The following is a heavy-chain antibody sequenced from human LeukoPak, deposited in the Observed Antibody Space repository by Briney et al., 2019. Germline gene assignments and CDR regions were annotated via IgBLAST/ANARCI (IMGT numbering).Heavy chain of an antibody. D-gene: IGHD6-13*01. CDR3: ARRPLGSSLDY. CDR1: DDSISTSSYY. J-gene: IGHJ4*02. V-gene: IGHV4-39*01. CDR2: IYYSGST. Sequence: SETLSLTCSVSDDSISTSSYYWGWIRQPPGKGLEWIGTIYYSGSTYYNPSLKSRVTISVDTSKNQFSLKLSSVTAADTAVYYCARRPLGSSLDYWGQGTLVTVSS.